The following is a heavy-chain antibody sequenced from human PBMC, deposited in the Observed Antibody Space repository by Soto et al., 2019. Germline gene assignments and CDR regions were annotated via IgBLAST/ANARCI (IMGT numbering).Heavy chain of an antibody. CDR2: ISSSGSTI. CDR1: GFTFSSYE. D-gene: IGHD3-3*01. Sequence: GGSLRLSCAASGFTFSSYEMNWVRQAPGKGLEWVSYISSSGSTIYYADSVKGRFTISRDNAKNSLYLQMNSLRAEDTAVYYCARGYDFWSGYPPLVYGMDVWGQGTTVTVSS. V-gene: IGHV3-48*03. CDR3: ARGYDFWSGYPPLVYGMDV. J-gene: IGHJ6*02.